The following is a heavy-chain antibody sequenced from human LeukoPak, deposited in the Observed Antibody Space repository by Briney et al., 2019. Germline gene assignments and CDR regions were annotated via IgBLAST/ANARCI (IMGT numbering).Heavy chain of an antibody. CDR2: IKEDGSER. CDR1: AFIFSGHW. J-gene: IGHJ5*02. Sequence: GGSLRLSCEASAFIFSGHWLNWVRQTPGKGLEWVASIKEDGSERQYVDSVKGRFSISRDNTKGSLFLQLNSLRAEDTAVYYCARDGKEFWFDPWGQGTLVTVSS. CDR3: ARDGKEFWFDP. D-gene: IGHD1-1*01. V-gene: IGHV3-7*03.